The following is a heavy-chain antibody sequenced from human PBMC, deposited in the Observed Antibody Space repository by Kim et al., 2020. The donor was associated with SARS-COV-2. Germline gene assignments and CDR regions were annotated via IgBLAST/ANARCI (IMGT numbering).Heavy chain of an antibody. D-gene: IGHD3-9*01. CDR1: GGSISSSY. CDR2: IYNSVNT. Sequence: SETLSLTCTVSGGSISSSYWSWIRQTPGKELEWVGYIYNSVNTDYNPSLVSRVTISIDTSKNQFSLNLNSVTAVDTAIYYCARLPYSRPDYLDYWGQGILVTVSS. CDR3: ARLPYSRPDYLDY. V-gene: IGHV4-59*01. J-gene: IGHJ4*02.